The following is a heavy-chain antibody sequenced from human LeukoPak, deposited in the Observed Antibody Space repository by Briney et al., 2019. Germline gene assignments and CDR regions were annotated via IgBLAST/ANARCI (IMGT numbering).Heavy chain of an antibody. V-gene: IGHV3-7*01. CDR3: AREPLRYCSSCEGYFDY. Sequence: GGSLRLSCAASGFTFSSYWMSWVRQVPGKGLERVANIKQDGSEKYYVDSVKGRFTISRDNAKNSLYLQMNSLRAEDTAVYYCAREPLRYCSSCEGYFDYWGQGTLVTVSS. D-gene: IGHD2-2*01. CDR1: GFTFSSYW. CDR2: IKQDGSEK. J-gene: IGHJ4*02.